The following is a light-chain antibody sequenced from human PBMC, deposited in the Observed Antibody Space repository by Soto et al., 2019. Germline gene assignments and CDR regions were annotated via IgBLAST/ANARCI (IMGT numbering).Light chain of an antibody. V-gene: IGLV2-11*01. J-gene: IGLJ1*01. Sequence: ALTQPRSVSGSPGQSVTISCTGTSSDVGGYNYVSWYQQHPGKAPKLMIYDVSKRPSGVPDRFSGSKSGNTASLTISGLQAEDEADYYCCSYAGSYVFGTGTKFTVL. CDR1: SSDVGGYNY. CDR2: DVS. CDR3: CSYAGSYV.